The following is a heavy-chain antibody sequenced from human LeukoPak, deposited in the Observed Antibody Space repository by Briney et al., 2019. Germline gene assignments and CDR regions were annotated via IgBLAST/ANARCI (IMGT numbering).Heavy chain of an antibody. D-gene: IGHD4-17*01. V-gene: IGHV1-8*01. CDR2: MNPNSGNT. J-gene: IGHJ4*02. CDR3: ARAAYDYGDYGVDY. Sequence: GASVKVSCKASGYTFTSYDINWVRQATGQGLEWMGWMNPNSGNTGYAQKFQGRVTMTRNTSISTAYMELSSLRSEDTAVYYCARAAYDYGDYGVDYWGQGTLVTVSS. CDR1: GYTFTSYD.